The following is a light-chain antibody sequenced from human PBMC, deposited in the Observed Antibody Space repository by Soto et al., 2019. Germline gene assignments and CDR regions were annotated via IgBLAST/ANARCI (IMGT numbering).Light chain of an antibody. CDR1: QSVSSN. CDR3: QQYNSWPPIT. Sequence: EIVMTQSPATLSLSPGERATLSCRASQSVSSNLAWYRQKPGQAPSLLIYGASTRATDIPARFSGSGSGTEFTLTISSLQSEDFVVYYCQQYNSWPPITFGQGTRLEIK. V-gene: IGKV3-15*01. CDR2: GAS. J-gene: IGKJ5*01.